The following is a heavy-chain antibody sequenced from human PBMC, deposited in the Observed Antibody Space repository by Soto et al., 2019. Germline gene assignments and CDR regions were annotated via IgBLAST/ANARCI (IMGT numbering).Heavy chain of an antibody. CDR2: ISYDGSNK. J-gene: IGHJ5*02. CDR3: AKYQSNQLPFLSWFDP. CDR1: GFTFSSYG. V-gene: IGHV3-30*18. Sequence: PGGSLRLSCAASGFTFSSYGMHWVRQAPGKGLEWVAVISYDGSNKYYADSVKGRFTISRDNSKNTLYLQMNSLRAEDTAVYYCAKYQSNQLPFLSWFDPWGQGTLVTVSS. D-gene: IGHD2-2*01.